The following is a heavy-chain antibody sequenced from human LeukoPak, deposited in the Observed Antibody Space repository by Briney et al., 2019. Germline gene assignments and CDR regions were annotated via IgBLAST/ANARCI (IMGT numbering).Heavy chain of an antibody. CDR3: ARSYRVERGSYYDYYYGMDV. V-gene: IGHV1-2*04. Sequence: ASVKVSCKASGYTFTDYYMHWVRQAPGQGLEWMGWINSNSGGTNYAQKFQGWVTTTRDTSISTAYMELSRLRSDDTAVYYCARSYRVERGSYYDYYYGMDVWGQGTTVTVSS. CDR1: GYTFTDYY. J-gene: IGHJ6*02. CDR2: INSNSGGT. D-gene: IGHD1-26*01.